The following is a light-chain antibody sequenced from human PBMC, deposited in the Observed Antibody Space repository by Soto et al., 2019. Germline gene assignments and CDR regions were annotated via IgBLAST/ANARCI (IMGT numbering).Light chain of an antibody. CDR2: GNN. V-gene: IGLV1-40*01. CDR3: QSYDSSLSASV. J-gene: IGLJ2*01. Sequence: QSVLTQPPSVSGAPGQRVTLSCTGSSSNIGAGYNVHWYQQLPGTTPKLIIYGNNNRPSGVPDRFSGSKSGTSASLAITGLQAEDEADYYCQSYDSSLSASVFGGGTQLTVL. CDR1: SSNIGAGYN.